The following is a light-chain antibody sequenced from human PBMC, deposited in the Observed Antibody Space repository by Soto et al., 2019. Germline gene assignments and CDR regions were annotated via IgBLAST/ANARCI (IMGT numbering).Light chain of an antibody. J-gene: IGKJ1*01. Sequence: EIVMTQSPATLSVSPGERATLSCRASQSVSSNLAWYQQKPGQAPRLLIGASTRATGIPDRFSDSGSGTDFTLTISRLEPEDFAVYYCQQYYNAPRTFGQGTKVDIK. CDR1: QSVSSN. CDR2: GAS. CDR3: QQYYNAPRT. V-gene: IGKV3D-15*01.